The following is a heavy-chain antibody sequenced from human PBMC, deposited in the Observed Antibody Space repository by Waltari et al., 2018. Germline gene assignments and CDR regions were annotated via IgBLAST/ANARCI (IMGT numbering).Heavy chain of an antibody. D-gene: IGHD2-15*01. J-gene: IGHJ4*02. CDR2: IYYSGGT. V-gene: IGHV4-59*01. Sequence: QVQLQESGPGLVKPSETLSLTCTVSGGSISSYYWSWIRPPPGKGLEWIGYIYYSGGTNYNPSLKSRVTISVDTSKNQFSLKLSSVTAADTAVYYCARVPSHPVYCSGGSCKNTYFDYWGQGTLVTVSS. CDR1: GGSISSYY. CDR3: ARVPSHPVYCSGGSCKNTYFDY.